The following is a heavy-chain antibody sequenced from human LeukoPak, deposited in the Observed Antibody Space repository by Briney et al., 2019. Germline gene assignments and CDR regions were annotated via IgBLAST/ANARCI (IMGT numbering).Heavy chain of an antibody. Sequence: PSETLSLTCTVSGGSISSYYWSWLRQPPGKGLEWIGYIYYSGSTNYNPSLKSRVTISVDTSKNQFSLKLSSVTAADTAVYYCARLNRGRFGELLWVDPWGQGTLVTVSS. CDR1: GGSISSYY. V-gene: IGHV4-59*08. J-gene: IGHJ5*02. D-gene: IGHD3-10*01. CDR3: ARLNRGRFGELLWVDP. CDR2: IYYSGST.